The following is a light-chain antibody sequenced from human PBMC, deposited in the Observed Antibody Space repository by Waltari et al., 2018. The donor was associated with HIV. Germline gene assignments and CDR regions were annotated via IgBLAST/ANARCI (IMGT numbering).Light chain of an antibody. J-gene: IGLJ2*01. Sequence: QSALTQPPSASGSPGPSVTHPCTGTRRTVDGYNSSPWYPPLPGKAPKLRIFEVNKRPSGVPDRFSGSQSGNTASLTVSGLQPEDEADYYCSSHAGSNLFVVFGGGTKLTVL. CDR3: SSHAGSNLFVV. CDR2: EVN. CDR1: RRTVDGYNS. V-gene: IGLV2-8*01.